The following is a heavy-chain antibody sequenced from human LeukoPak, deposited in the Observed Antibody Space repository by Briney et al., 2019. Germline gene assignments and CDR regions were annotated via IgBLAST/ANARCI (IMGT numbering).Heavy chain of an antibody. J-gene: IGHJ6*02. CDR1: GFTFSSYG. CDR2: ISYDGSNK. CDR3: AKVVVVASYYYYGMDV. Sequence: GGSLRLSCAASGFTFSSYGMHWVRQAPGKGLEWVAVISYDGSNKYYADSVKGRFTISRDNSKNTLYLQMNSLRAEDTAVYYCAKVVVVASYYYYGMDVWGQGTTVTVSS. D-gene: IGHD2-15*01. V-gene: IGHV3-30*18.